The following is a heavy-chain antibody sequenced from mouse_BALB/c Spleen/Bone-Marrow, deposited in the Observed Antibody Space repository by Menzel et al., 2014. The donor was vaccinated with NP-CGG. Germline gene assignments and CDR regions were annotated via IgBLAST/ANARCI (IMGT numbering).Heavy chain of an antibody. V-gene: IGHV14-3*02. CDR1: GFNIKDTY. CDR2: IDPANGNT. CDR3: AGDGAY. J-gene: IGHJ3*01. Sequence: ESGAELVKPGASVKLSCTASGFNIKDTYMHWVKQRPEQGLEWIGRIDPANGNTKYDPKFQGKATITADTSSNTAYLQLSSLTSEDTGVYYCAGDGAYWGQGTLVTISA. D-gene: IGHD3-3*01.